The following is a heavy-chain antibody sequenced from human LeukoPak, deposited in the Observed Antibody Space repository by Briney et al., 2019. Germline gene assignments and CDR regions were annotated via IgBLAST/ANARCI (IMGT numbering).Heavy chain of an antibody. CDR1: GGTFSSYA. J-gene: IGHJ6*02. V-gene: IGHV1-69*13. D-gene: IGHD6-6*01. CDR3: ARAKYSSSSGGYYYYGMDV. Sequence: SVKVSCKASGGTFSSYAISWVRQAPGQGLEWMGGIIPIFGTANYAQKFQGRVTITADESTSTAYMELSSLRSEDTAVYYCARAKYSSSSGGYYYYGMDVWGQGTTVTVSS. CDR2: IIPIFGTA.